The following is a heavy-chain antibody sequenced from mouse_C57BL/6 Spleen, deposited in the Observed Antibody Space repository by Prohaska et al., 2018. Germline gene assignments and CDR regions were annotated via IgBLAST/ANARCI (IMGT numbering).Heavy chain of an antibody. CDR2: IYPGDGDT. V-gene: IGHV1-80*01. J-gene: IGHJ4*01. CDR3: AREGSLRRGAMDY. D-gene: IGHD1-1*02. Sequence: GAELVQPAPSVHISCKASGSAFISYRMHWVKQRPGKGLEWIGQIYPGDGDTNYNGKFKGKATLTADKSSSTAYMQLGSLTSEDSAVYFCAREGSLRRGAMDYWGQGTSVIVSS. CDR1: GSAFISYR.